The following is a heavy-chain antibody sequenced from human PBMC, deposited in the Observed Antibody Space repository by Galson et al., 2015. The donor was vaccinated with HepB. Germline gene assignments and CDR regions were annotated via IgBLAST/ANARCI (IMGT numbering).Heavy chain of an antibody. CDR2: INSDRSST. D-gene: IGHD4-11*01. CDR1: GFSLSSYW. Sequence: LRLSCAASGFSLSSYWMHWVRQAPGKGLVWVSRINSDRSSTSYADSVKGRFSISRDNAKNTLYLQMNSLRAEDTAIYYCARDEVTMSGYYGMDVWGQGTTVTASS. CDR3: ARDEVTMSGYYGMDV. V-gene: IGHV3-74*01. J-gene: IGHJ6*02.